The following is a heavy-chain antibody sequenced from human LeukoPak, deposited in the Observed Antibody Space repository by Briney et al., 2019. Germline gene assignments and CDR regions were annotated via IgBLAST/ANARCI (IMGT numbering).Heavy chain of an antibody. CDR3: AREIVVVVAATYYYYYMDV. V-gene: IGHV1-2*02. J-gene: IGHJ6*03. CDR1: GYTFTGYY. D-gene: IGHD2-15*01. Sequence: GASVKVSCKASGYTFTGYYMHWVRQAPGQGLECMGWINPKSGGTKYAQKFQGRVAMTRDTSISTAHMKLSRLRSDDTAVYYCAREIVVVVAATYYYYYMDVWGKGTTVTVSS. CDR2: INPKSGGT.